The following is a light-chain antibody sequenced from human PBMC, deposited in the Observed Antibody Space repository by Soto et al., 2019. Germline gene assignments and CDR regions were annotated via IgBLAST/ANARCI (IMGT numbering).Light chain of an antibody. V-gene: IGLV8-61*01. J-gene: IGLJ1*01. CDR3: ALFMGNGISV. CDR2: STS. Sequence: QAVVTQESSFSVSPGGTVTLTCGLISGSASTANHPNWYQQTPGQAPRTLIYSTSTRSSGVPDRFSGSILGNKAALTITGAQADDESDYYCALFMGNGISVFGTGTKVTVL. CDR1: SGSASTANH.